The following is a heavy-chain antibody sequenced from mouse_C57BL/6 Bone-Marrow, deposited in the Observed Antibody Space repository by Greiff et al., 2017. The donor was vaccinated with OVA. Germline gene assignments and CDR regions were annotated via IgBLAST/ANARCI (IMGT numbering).Heavy chain of an antibody. J-gene: IGHJ4*01. CDR2: IYPGGGYT. V-gene: IGHV1-63*01. Sequence: QVQLQQSGAELVRPGTSVKMSCKASGYTFTNYWIGWAKQRPGHGLEWIGDIYPGGGYTNYNEKFKGKATLTADKSSSTAYMQFSSLTSEDSAIYCGARGRVGTTDYYAMDYWGQGTSVTVSS. D-gene: IGHD2-14*01. CDR3: ARGRVGTTDYYAMDY. CDR1: GYTFTNYW.